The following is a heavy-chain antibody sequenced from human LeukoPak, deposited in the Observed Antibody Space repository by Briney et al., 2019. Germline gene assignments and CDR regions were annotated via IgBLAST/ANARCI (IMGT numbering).Heavy chain of an antibody. CDR2: ISHDGSNK. D-gene: IGHD2-2*01. CDR1: GFTFSSYG. Sequence: PGTSLRLSCAASGFTFSSYGMHWVRQAPGKGLEWVAVISHDGSNKYYADSVKGRFTISRDNSKNTLYLQMNSLRAEDTAVYYCASPVQDILVVPAASDYYYGMDVWGHGTTVTVSS. J-gene: IGHJ6*02. CDR3: ASPVQDILVVPAASDYYYGMDV. V-gene: IGHV3-30*03.